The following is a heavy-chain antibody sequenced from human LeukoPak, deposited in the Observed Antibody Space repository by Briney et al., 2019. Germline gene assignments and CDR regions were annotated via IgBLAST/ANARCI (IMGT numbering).Heavy chain of an antibody. Sequence: SETLSLTCSVSGGSISSDAYCWSWIRQHPGKGLEWIGYISYSGSTYQNPSPKSRVTISVDTSENQFSLKLRSVTAADTAVYYCAAIVLVTAATDYWGQGTLVTVSS. CDR3: AAIVLVTAATDY. J-gene: IGHJ4*02. D-gene: IGHD2-2*01. V-gene: IGHV4-31*03. CDR1: GGSISSDAYC. CDR2: ISYSGST.